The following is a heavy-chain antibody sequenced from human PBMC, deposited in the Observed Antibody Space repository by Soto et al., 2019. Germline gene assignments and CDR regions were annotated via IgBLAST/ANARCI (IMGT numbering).Heavy chain of an antibody. J-gene: IGHJ4*02. D-gene: IGHD2-15*01. CDR1: GYTFTSYG. Sequence: QVQLVQSGAEVKKPGASVKVSCKASGYTFTSYGIIWVRQAPGQGLEWMGWISAYNGNTNYAQKLQGRVTMTTDTSTSTAYMELRSLRSDDTAVYYCARGRCSGGSCYSELQTIDYWGQGTLVTVSS. CDR3: ARGRCSGGSCYSELQTIDY. V-gene: IGHV1-18*01. CDR2: ISAYNGNT.